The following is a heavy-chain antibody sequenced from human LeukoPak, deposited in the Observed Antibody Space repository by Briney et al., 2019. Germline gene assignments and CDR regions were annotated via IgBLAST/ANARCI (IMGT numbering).Heavy chain of an antibody. CDR3: ARGERDSSGWYYFDY. CDR2: ISGSGGST. Sequence: GGSLRLSCAASGFTFSSYAMSWVRQAPGKGLEWVSDISGSGGSTYYADSVRGRFTISRDNSKNTLYLQMNSLRAEDTAVYYCARGERDSSGWYYFDYWGQGTLVTVSS. D-gene: IGHD6-19*01. V-gene: IGHV3-23*01. J-gene: IGHJ4*02. CDR1: GFTFSSYA.